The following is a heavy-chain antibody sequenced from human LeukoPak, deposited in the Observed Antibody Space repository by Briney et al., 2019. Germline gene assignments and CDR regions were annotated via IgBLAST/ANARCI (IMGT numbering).Heavy chain of an antibody. CDR3: AGDLRGYFDYAEYFQH. CDR2: ISSSGSTI. J-gene: IGHJ1*01. V-gene: IGHV3-11*04. D-gene: IGHD3-9*01. Sequence: PGGSLRLSCAASGFTFSDYYMSWLRQAPGKGLEWVSYISSSGSTIYYADSVKGRFTISRDNTKNSLYLQMNSLRAEDTAVYYCAGDLRGYFDYAEYFQHWGQGTLVTVSS. CDR1: GFTFSDYY.